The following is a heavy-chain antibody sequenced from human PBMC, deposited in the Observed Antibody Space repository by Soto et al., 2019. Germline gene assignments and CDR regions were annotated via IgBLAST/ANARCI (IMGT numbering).Heavy chain of an antibody. V-gene: IGHV3-33*01. CDR3: ARDLVGATISYYYYGMDV. Sequence: GGSLRLSCAASGFTFSSYGMHWVRQAPGKGLEWVAVIWYDGSNKYYADSVKGRFTISRDNSKNTLYLQMNSLRAEDTAVYYCARDLVGATISYYYYGMDVWGQGTTVTVSS. CDR1: GFTFSSYG. D-gene: IGHD1-26*01. J-gene: IGHJ6*02. CDR2: IWYDGSNK.